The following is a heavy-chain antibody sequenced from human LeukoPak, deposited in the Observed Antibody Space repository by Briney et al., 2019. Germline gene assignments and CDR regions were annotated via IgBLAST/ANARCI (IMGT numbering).Heavy chain of an antibody. Sequence: PSETLSLTCTVSGGSISSYYWSWIRQPPGKGLEWIGYIYTSGSINYNPSLKSRVTISVDTSKNQFSLKLSSVTAADTAVYYCARPHRGSWFDPWGQGTLVTVSS. CDR3: ARPHRGSWFDP. CDR1: GGSISSYY. D-gene: IGHD1-26*01. CDR2: IYTSGSI. J-gene: IGHJ5*02. V-gene: IGHV4-4*09.